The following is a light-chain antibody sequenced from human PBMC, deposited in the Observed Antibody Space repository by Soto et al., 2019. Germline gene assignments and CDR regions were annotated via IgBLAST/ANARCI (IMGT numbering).Light chain of an antibody. CDR3: QQYGSSPRT. CDR1: QSVSSSY. J-gene: IGKJ1*01. CDR2: GAS. Sequence: VVSPSAGTLSLSPGETATLXCSSSQSVSSSYLAWYQQKPGQAPRLLIYGASSRATGIPDRFSGSGSGTDFTLTISRLEPEDFAGYYCQQYGSSPRTFAQGSKV. V-gene: IGKV3-20*01.